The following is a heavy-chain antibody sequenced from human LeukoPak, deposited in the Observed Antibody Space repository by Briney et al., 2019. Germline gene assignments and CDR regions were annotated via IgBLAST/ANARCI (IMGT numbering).Heavy chain of an antibody. D-gene: IGHD1-26*01. V-gene: IGHV1-2*02. J-gene: IGHJ5*02. CDR3: ARGVEWELLRRWFDP. Sequence: ASVKVSCKASGYTFTSYGISWVRQAPGQGLEWMGWINPNSGGTNYAQKFQGRVTMTRDTSISTAYMELSRLRSDDTAVYYCARGVEWELLRRWFDPWGQGTLVTVSS. CDR1: GYTFTSYG. CDR2: INPNSGGT.